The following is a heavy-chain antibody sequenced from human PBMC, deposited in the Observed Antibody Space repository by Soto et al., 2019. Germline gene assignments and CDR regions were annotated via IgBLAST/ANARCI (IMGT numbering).Heavy chain of an antibody. CDR2: IYYSGSP. CDR3: ARASVQYGSAYYTLDS. D-gene: IGHD3-3*01. Sequence: SETLSLTCTVSGLSMSSGGYRWNWIRQHPGKGLEWIGNIYYSGSPYSNPSLKSRVTISVDTSKNQFSLELSSLTAADTAVYYCARASVQYGSAYYTLDSWGQGTVVTVSS. J-gene: IGHJ4*02. CDR1: GLSMSSGGYR. V-gene: IGHV4-31*03.